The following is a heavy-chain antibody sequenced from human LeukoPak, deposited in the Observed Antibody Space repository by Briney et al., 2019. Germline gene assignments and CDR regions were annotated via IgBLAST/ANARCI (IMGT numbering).Heavy chain of an antibody. CDR1: GFTFSDEY. J-gene: IGHJ3*02. CDR2: VSNSGSTI. Sequence: GGSLRLSCAASGFTFSDEYMSWIRQAPGKGLEWISCVSNSGSTIHYADSVKGRFTISRDNVKNSLYLQMNSLRVEDTAVYYCARDGAYSASNIWGQGTMVAVSS. D-gene: IGHD6-13*01. CDR3: ARDGAYSASNI. V-gene: IGHV3-11*01.